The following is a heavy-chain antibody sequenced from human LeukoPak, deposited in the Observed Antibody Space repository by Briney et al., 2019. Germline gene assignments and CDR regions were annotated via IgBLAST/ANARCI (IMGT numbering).Heavy chain of an antibody. Sequence: SETLSLTCTVSGCSISSYYWSWIRQPPGKGLEWIAYINYSGSTIYNPSLKSRVTISLDTSKNQFSLKLSSMTDADTAVYYCARRGAARRYDGMDVWGQGTTVTVSS. J-gene: IGHJ6*02. CDR1: GCSISSYY. CDR3: ARRGAARRYDGMDV. V-gene: IGHV4-59*08. D-gene: IGHD6-6*01. CDR2: INYSGST.